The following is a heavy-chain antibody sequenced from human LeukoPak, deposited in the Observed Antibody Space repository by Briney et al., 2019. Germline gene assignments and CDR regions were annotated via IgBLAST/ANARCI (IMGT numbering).Heavy chain of an antibody. CDR3: ARGPYSYDSSGAFDI. J-gene: IGHJ3*02. CDR2: MFHSGTT. CDR1: GYSISSGYY. D-gene: IGHD3-22*01. V-gene: IGHV4-38-2*02. Sequence: PSETLSLTCTVSGYSISSGYYWGWIRQPPGKGLEWIGSMFHSGTTYYNPSLKSRGTISVDTSKNQFSLKLSSVTAADTAVYFCARGPYSYDSSGAFDIWGQGTMVTVSS.